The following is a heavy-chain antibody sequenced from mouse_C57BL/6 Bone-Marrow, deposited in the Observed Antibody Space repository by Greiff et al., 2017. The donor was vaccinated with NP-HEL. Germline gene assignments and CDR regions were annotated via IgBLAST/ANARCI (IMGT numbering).Heavy chain of an antibody. CDR1: GYSITSGYY. V-gene: IGHV3-6*01. CDR3: ARGYYGSGYFDY. D-gene: IGHD1-1*01. Sequence: EVKLLESGPGLVKPSQSLSLTCSVTGYSITSGYYWNWIRQFPGNKLEWMGYISYDGSNNYNPSLKNRISITRDTSKNQFFLKLNSVTTEDTATYYCARGYYGSGYFDYWGQGTTLTVSS. CDR2: ISYDGSN. J-gene: IGHJ2*01.